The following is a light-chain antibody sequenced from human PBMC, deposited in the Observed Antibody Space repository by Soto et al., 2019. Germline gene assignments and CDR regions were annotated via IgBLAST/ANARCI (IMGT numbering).Light chain of an antibody. J-gene: IGKJ1*01. Sequence: IVLTQSPATLSLSPGERATLCCRASQSISSNLAWYQQKPGQAPRLLIYGASNRATGIPDRFSGSGSGTDFTLTISRLEPEDFAVYYCQQYGSSGTFGQGTKVDIK. CDR2: GAS. V-gene: IGKV3-20*01. CDR3: QQYGSSGT. CDR1: QSISSN.